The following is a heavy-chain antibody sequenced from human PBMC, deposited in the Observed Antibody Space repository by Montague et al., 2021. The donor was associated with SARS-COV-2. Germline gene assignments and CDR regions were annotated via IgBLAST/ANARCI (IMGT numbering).Heavy chain of an antibody. CDR2: IYYSGST. Sequence: SETLSLTCTVSGGSISSSSYYWGWIRQPPGKGLEWIGSIYYSGSTYYNPSLKSRVTISVDTSKNQFSLKLSSVAAADTAVYYRASPTYYCGSSGSDAFDIWGQGTMVTVSS. CDR3: ASPTYYCGSSGSDAFDI. J-gene: IGHJ3*02. CDR1: GGSISSSSYY. V-gene: IGHV4-39*01. D-gene: IGHD3-22*01.